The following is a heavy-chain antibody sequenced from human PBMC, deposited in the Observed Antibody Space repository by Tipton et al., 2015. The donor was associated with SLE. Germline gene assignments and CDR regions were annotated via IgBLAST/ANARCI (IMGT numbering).Heavy chain of an antibody. CDR3: ARRDFWTGYFDY. J-gene: IGHJ4*02. D-gene: IGHD3/OR15-3a*01. Sequence: TLSLTCTVSGASISSHYWSWVRQPPGKGLEWIGYIYYSGTTNYHPSLKSRASISVDTSKNQISLTLNSVTAADTAAYYCARRDFWTGYFDYWGQGTLVTVSS. CDR1: GASISSHY. CDR2: IYYSGTT. V-gene: IGHV4-59*11.